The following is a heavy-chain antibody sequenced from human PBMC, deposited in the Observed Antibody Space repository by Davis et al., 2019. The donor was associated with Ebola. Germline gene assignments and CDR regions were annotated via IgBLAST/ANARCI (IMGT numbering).Heavy chain of an antibody. CDR3: AKTGGAEWEYSYGGYFFDY. CDR2: ISGSGGTT. D-gene: IGHD5-18*01. J-gene: IGHJ4*02. CDR1: VITFSSYA. Sequence: GESLKISCADSVITFSSYAMTWVRQAPGKGLEWVSAISGSGGTTYYAGSVKGRFTVSRDNSKKTLYLQMNSLRAEDTAVYYCAKTGGAEWEYSYGGYFFDYWGQGTLVTVSS. V-gene: IGHV3-23*01.